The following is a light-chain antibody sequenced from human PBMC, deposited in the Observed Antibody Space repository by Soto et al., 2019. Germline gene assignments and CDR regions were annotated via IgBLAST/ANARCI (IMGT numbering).Light chain of an antibody. CDR2: DSS. Sequence: EIVLTQFPATLSLSPGDGATLSCRASQSVSSYLAWYQQKRGQAPRLLIYDSSNRATGIPARFSGSGSGTDFSLIISSLEPEDFAVYYCQQYNNWPRTFGQGTKVDI. J-gene: IGKJ1*01. CDR3: QQYNNWPRT. CDR1: QSVSSY. V-gene: IGKV3-11*01.